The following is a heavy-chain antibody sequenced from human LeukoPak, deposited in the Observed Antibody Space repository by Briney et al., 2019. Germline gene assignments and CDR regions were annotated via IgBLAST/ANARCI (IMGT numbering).Heavy chain of an antibody. CDR2: INSDGSST. D-gene: IGHD2-2*02. CDR1: GFTLSSYW. V-gene: IGHV3-74*01. J-gene: IGHJ3*02. Sequence: GGCLRLSCAASGFTLSSYWMHWVRHAPGEGLGWVSRINSDGSSTSYTDSVKGRFTISRDNAKNTLYLQMNSLRAEDTAVYYCARGYPEGDHDAFDIWGQGTMVTVSS. CDR3: ARGYPEGDHDAFDI.